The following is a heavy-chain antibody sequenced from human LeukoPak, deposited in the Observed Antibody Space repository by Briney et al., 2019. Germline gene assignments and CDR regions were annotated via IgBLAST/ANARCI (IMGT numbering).Heavy chain of an antibody. CDR1: GHTFTTYG. CDR2: ISSYNGNT. V-gene: IGHV1-18*01. J-gene: IGHJ4*02. Sequence: ASVEVSCKASGHTFTTYGISWVRQAPGQGLEWMGWISSYNGNTNYAQKLQGRITMTTDTSTSTAYMELRSLISDDTAVYYCARGDYGDYWGQGTLVTVSS. CDR3: ARGDYGDY.